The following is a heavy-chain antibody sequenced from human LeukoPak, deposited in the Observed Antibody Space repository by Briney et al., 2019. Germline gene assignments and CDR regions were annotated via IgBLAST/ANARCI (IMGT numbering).Heavy chain of an antibody. Sequence: PSETLSLTCTVSGVSISSSSYYWGWIRQPPGKGLEWIGSINYSGNTYYNPPLKSRVIISVDTSKNQFSLKPTSVTAADMAVYYCARRLVVGNSGYYFDYWGQGTLVTVSS. CDR1: GVSISSSSYY. CDR3: ARRLVVGNSGYYFDY. J-gene: IGHJ4*02. D-gene: IGHD1-26*01. V-gene: IGHV4-39*01. CDR2: INYSGNT.